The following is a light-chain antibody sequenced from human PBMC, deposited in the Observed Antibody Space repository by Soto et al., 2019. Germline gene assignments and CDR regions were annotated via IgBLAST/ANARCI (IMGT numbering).Light chain of an antibody. J-gene: IGKJ1*01. V-gene: IGKV3-20*01. CDR1: QSVSSSY. CDR3: QHYNSYSEA. Sequence: EIVLTQSPGTLSLSPGERATLSCRASQSVSSSYLAWYQQKPGQAPRLLIYGASSRPTGIPDRFSGSGSGTDFTLTISRLEPVDFATYYCQHYNSYSEAFGQWIKV. CDR2: GAS.